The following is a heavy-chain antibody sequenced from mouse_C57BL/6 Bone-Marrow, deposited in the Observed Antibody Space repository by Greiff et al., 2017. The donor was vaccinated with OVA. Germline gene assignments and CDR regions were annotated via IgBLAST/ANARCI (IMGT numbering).Heavy chain of an antibody. CDR3: ARDHYGLFDY. V-gene: IGHV5-4*01. Sequence: EVMLVESGGGLVKPGGSLKLSCAASGFTFSSYAMSWVRQTPEKRLEWVATISDGGSYTYYPDNVKGRFTISRDNAKNNLYLQMSHLKSEDTAMYYCARDHYGLFDYWGKGTTLTVSS. CDR1: GFTFSSYA. D-gene: IGHD1-2*01. J-gene: IGHJ2*01. CDR2: ISDGGSYT.